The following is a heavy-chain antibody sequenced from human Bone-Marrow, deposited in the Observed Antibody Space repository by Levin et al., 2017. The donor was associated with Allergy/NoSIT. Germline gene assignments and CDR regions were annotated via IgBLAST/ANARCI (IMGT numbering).Heavy chain of an antibody. Sequence: GASVKVSCKGSGYSFPTYWIGWVRQMPGKGLEWMGIINPDNSYTRYNPSFQGQVTISVDKSISTAYLQWGSLKASDTAMYYCARHSRDSTSGSRTLEYWGQGTLVTVSS. D-gene: IGHD2-2*01. CDR1: GYSFPTYW. J-gene: IGHJ4*02. V-gene: IGHV5-51*01. CDR2: INPDNSYT. CDR3: ARHSRDSTSGSRTLEY.